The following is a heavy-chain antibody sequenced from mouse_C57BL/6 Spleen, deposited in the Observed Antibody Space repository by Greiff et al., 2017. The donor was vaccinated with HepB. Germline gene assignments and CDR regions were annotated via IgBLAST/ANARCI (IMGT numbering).Heavy chain of an antibody. D-gene: IGHD2-5*01. CDR3: ARYMAYYSNFYFDY. J-gene: IGHJ2*01. CDR2: IRNKANGYTT. Sequence: EVQLVESGGGLVQPGGSLSLSCAASGFTFTDYYMSWVRQPPGKALEWLGFIRNKANGYTTEYSASVKGRFTISRDNSQSILYLQMNALRAEDSATYYCARYMAYYSNFYFDYWGQGTTLTVSS. V-gene: IGHV7-3*01. CDR1: GFTFTDYY.